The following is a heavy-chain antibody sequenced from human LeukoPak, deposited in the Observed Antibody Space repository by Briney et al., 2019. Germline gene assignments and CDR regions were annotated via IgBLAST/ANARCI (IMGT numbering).Heavy chain of an antibody. D-gene: IGHD1-26*01. CDR1: GGSLSRYY. Sequence: PSETLSLTCTVSGGSLSRYYWSWVRQPPGKGLEWIGFIYYIGSANYNPSLKSRVTISVDTSKSQFSLELSSVTAADTAVYYCARDREGLIDYWGQGTLVTVSS. V-gene: IGHV4-59*01. CDR2: IYYIGSA. J-gene: IGHJ4*02. CDR3: ARDREGLIDY.